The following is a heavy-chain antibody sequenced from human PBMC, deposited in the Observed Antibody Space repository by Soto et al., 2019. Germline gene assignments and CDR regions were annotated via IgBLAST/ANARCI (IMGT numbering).Heavy chain of an antibody. CDR3: ARERYSGYDWGPIFDY. Sequence: GGSLRLSCAASGFTFSSYSMNWVRQAPGKGLEWVSYISSSSSTIYYADSVKGRFTISRDNAKNSLYLQMSSLRAEDTAVYYCARERYSGYDWGPIFDYWGQGTLVTVSS. J-gene: IGHJ4*02. CDR1: GFTFSSYS. CDR2: ISSSSSTI. D-gene: IGHD5-12*01. V-gene: IGHV3-48*01.